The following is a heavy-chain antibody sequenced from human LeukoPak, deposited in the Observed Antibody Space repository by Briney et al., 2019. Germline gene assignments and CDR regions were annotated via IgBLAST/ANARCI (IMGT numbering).Heavy chain of an antibody. CDR3: ARHGTGCSGGSCYSYYFDY. Sequence: SETLSLTCTVSGGSVSSYYWSWIRRPPGRGLEWIAYLSHSGSTDYNPSLKSRVTISVDTSNNQFSLKLSSVTAADTAVYYCARHGTGCSGGSCYSYYFDYWGQGTLVTVSS. CDR2: LSHSGST. CDR1: GGSVSSYY. D-gene: IGHD2-15*01. V-gene: IGHV4-59*08. J-gene: IGHJ4*02.